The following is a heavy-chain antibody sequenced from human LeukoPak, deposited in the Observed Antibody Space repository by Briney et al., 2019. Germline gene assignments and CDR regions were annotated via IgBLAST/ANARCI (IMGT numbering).Heavy chain of an antibody. CDR2: IWYDGSNK. CDR3: AKKYCSGGSCYSDPIDY. D-gene: IGHD2-15*01. Sequence: GGSLRLSCAASGFTFSSYGMHWVRQAPGKGLEWVAVIWYDGSNKHYADSVKGRFTISRDNSKNTLYLQISSLRAEDTAVYYCAKKYCSGGSCYSDPIDYWGQGTLVTVSS. J-gene: IGHJ4*02. CDR1: GFTFSSYG. V-gene: IGHV3-33*06.